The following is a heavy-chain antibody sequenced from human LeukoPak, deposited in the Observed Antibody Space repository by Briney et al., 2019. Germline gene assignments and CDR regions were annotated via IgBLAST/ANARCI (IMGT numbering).Heavy chain of an antibody. J-gene: IGHJ3*02. CDR2: ISWNSGSI. D-gene: IGHD3-10*01. V-gene: IGHV3-9*03. CDR1: GFTFDDYA. Sequence: PGGSLRLSCAASGFTFDDYAMHWVRQAPGKGLEWVSGISWNSGSIGYADSVKGRFTISRDNAKNSLYLQMNSLRAEDMALYYCAKDMRRATGRAFDIWGQGTMVTVSS. CDR3: AKDMRRATGRAFDI.